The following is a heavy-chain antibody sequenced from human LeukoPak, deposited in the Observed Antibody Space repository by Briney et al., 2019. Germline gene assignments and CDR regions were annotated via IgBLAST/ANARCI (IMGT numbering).Heavy chain of an antibody. CDR1: GFTFSGYG. D-gene: IGHD6-19*01. CDR3: AKEYDSGWTSFDY. V-gene: IGHV3-30*18. CDR2: ISDIGSQK. J-gene: IGHJ4*02. Sequence: PGRSLRLSCPASGFTFSGYGMHWVRQAPGKGLEWLAVISDIGSQKSYADSVKGRFTISRDNSKNTLFLQMNSLRPEDTAVYYCAKEYDSGWTSFDYWGRGTMVTVSS.